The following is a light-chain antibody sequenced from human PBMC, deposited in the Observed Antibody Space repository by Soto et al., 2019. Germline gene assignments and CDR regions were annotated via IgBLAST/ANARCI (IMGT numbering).Light chain of an antibody. CDR1: QTISSW. V-gene: IGKV1-5*03. Sequence: DIQMTQSPSTLSGSVGDRVAITCRASQTISSWLAWYQQKPGKAPKLLIYKASTLKSGVPSRFSGSGSGTEFTPTISSLQPDDFATYYCQQYNTYSTFGQGTRLEIK. CDR2: KAS. CDR3: QQYNTYST. J-gene: IGKJ5*01.